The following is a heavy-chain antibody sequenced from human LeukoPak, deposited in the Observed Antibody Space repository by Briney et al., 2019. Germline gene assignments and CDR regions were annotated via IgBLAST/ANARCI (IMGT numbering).Heavy chain of an antibody. D-gene: IGHD2-2*01. J-gene: IGHJ4*02. V-gene: IGHV1-46*03. CDR2: INPSGGST. CDR1: GYTFTSYY. CDR3: ARDSAHHIVVVPAGFLDY. Sequence: ASVKVSCKASGYTFTSYYMHWVRQAPGQGLEWMGIINPSGGSTSYAQKFQGRVTMTRDTSTSTVYMELSSLRSEDTAGYYCARDSAHHIVVVPAGFLDYGGQGPLVTVPS.